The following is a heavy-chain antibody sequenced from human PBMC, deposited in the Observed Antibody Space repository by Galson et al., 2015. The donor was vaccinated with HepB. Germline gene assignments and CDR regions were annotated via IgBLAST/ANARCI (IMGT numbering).Heavy chain of an antibody. CDR2: IRSKAKSYAT. CDR1: VFTFSGSA. CDR3: TRLLTGGFGIDWFDP. V-gene: IGHV3-73*01. D-gene: IGHD3-10*01. J-gene: IGHJ5*02. Sequence: SLRLSCAASVFTFSGSAMHWVRQASGKGLEWVGRIRSKAKSYATTYAASVKGRFTISRDDAKNTAYLQMNSLKNEDTAVYYCTRLLTGGFGIDWFDPWGQGTLVTVSS.